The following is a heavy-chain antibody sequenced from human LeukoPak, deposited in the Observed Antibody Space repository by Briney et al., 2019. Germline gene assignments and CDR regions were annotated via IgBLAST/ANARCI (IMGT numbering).Heavy chain of an antibody. CDR1: GYTFTGYY. J-gene: IGHJ4*02. Sequence: ASVKVSCKASGYTFTGYYMHWVRQAPGQGLEWMGWINPNSGGTNYAQKFQGRVTMTRDTSISTAYMELSRLRSDDTAVYYCARDPDYYGSGSYDDYWGQGTLVTVSS. CDR3: ARDPDYYGSGSYDDY. D-gene: IGHD3-10*01. CDR2: INPNSGGT. V-gene: IGHV1-2*02.